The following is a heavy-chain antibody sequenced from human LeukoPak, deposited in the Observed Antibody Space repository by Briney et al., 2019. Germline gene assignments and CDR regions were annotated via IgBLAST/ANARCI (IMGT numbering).Heavy chain of an antibody. V-gene: IGHV4-38-2*02. D-gene: IGHD6-6*01. Sequence: SETLSLTCTVSGYSISSGYYWGWIRQPPGKGLEWIGRIYHSGSTYYNPSLKSRVTISLDTSKNQSSLKLSSLTAADTAVYDCARRVEQLAAVDYWGQGTRVTVSS. J-gene: IGHJ4*02. CDR2: IYHSGST. CDR3: ARRVEQLAAVDY. CDR1: GYSISSGYY.